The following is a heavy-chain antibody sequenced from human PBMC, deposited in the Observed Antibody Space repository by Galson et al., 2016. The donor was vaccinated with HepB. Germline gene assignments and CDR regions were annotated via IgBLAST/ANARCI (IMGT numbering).Heavy chain of an antibody. V-gene: IGHV2-5*02. J-gene: IGHJ4*02. Sequence: PALVKPTQTLTLTCTFSGFSLGMSEVGVGWIRQSPGKALECLALIYWDTDKRYSPSLNNRLTIPKDTSKNQVVPKMTNMDPVDTRTYYCAHTRPWPGHYFDFWGQGALVTVSS. D-gene: IGHD5-24*01. CDR2: IYWDTDK. CDR3: AHTRPWPGHYFDF. CDR1: GFSLGMSEVG.